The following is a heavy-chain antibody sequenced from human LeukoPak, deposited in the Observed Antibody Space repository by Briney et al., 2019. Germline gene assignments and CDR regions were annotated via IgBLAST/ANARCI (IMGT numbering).Heavy chain of an antibody. CDR1: GGTFSSYA. V-gene: IGHV1-69*01. CDR2: IIPIFGTA. CDR3: ATLLTVPTGYFDY. J-gene: IGHJ4*02. D-gene: IGHD4-11*01. Sequence: TVKVSCKASGGTFSSYAISWVRQAPGQGLEWMGGIIPIFGTANYAQKFQGRVTITADESTSTAYMELSSLRSEDTAVYYCATLLTVPTGYFDYWGQGTLVTVSS.